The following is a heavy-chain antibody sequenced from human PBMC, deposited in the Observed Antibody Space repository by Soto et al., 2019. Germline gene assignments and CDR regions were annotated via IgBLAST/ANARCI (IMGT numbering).Heavy chain of an antibody. D-gene: IGHD2-2*01. J-gene: IGHJ2*01. V-gene: IGHV3-23*01. CDR3: XXKXPGSTTRPDYWYFDL. Sequence: EVQLLESGGGLVQPGGSLRLSCAASGFTFISYAMNWVRQAPGKGLQWVSAISGGGDATFYADSVKGRFTISRDNSRXTVTLXMXXXXXXXXXXXXXXXKXPGSTTRPDYWYFDLWGRGTLVTVSS. CDR2: ISGGGDAT. CDR1: GFTFISYA.